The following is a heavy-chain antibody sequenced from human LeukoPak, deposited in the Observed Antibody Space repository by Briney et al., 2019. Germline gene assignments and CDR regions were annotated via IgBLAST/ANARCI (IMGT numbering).Heavy chain of an antibody. CDR3: ARDLKRGYSSGRYSWGTGSSNDY. Sequence: ASVKVSCKASGYAFTSYGISWVRQAPGQGLEWMGWISGYNGNTNYAQQKLQGRVTMTTDTSTSTAYMELRSLRSDDTAVYYCARDLKRGYSSGRYSWGTGSSNDYWGQGTLVTVSS. CDR2: ISGYNGNT. CDR1: GYAFTSYG. J-gene: IGHJ4*02. V-gene: IGHV1-18*01. D-gene: IGHD6-19*01.